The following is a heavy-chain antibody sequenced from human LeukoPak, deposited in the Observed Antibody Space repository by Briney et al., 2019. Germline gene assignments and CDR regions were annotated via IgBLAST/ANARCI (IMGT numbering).Heavy chain of an antibody. CDR1: GFTFSSYA. CDR2: IKQDGSEK. CDR3: AREGGAYSSGWYGGRTYFDY. V-gene: IGHV3-7*01. J-gene: IGHJ4*02. Sequence: PGGSLRLSCAASGFTFSSYAMSWVRQAPGKGLEWVANIKQDGSEKYYVDSVKGRFTISRDNAKNSLYLQMNSLRAEDTAVYYCAREGGAYSSGWYGGRTYFDYWGQGTLVTVSS. D-gene: IGHD6-19*01.